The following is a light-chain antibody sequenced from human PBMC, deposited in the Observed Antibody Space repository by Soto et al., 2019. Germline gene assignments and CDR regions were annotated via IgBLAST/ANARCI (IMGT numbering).Light chain of an antibody. CDR2: DAS. CDR3: HQYNTWPFFT. CDR1: QSVSSY. Sequence: EIVMTQSPATLSVSPGERVTLSCRARQSVSSYLAWYQQKPGQPPRLLIYDASTRATGIPARFSGSGSGTEFTLTVTSLQSEDFAIYYCHQYNTWPFFTFGPGTRVDI. J-gene: IGKJ3*01. V-gene: IGKV3-15*01.